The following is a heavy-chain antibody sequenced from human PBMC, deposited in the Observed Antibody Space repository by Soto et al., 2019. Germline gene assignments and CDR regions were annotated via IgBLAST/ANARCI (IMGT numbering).Heavy chain of an antibody. J-gene: IGHJ6*02. Sequence: QVQLVESGGGVVQPGRSLRLSCAASGFTFSSYGMHWVRQAPGKGLEWVAVIWYDGSNKYYADSVKGRFTISRDNSKNTLYLQMNSLRAEDTAVYYCARLSSQGGMDVWGQWTTVTVSS. V-gene: IGHV3-33*01. CDR1: GFTFSSYG. CDR3: ARLSSQGGMDV. CDR2: IWYDGSNK.